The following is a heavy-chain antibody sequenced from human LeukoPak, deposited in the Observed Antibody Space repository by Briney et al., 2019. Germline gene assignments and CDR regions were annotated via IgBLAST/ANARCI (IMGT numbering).Heavy chain of an antibody. Sequence: PAGSLRPSCAASGFTLSSCAMSGVRQAPEKGLEWVSAISGSGGSTYYADSVKGRFTISRDNSKNTLYLQMNSLRAEDTAVYYCARDSSVSFWTDYYLRGCPMDVWGKGTTVTVSS. D-gene: IGHD3/OR15-3a*01. V-gene: IGHV3-23*01. CDR3: ARDSSVSFWTDYYLRGCPMDV. J-gene: IGHJ6*03. CDR2: ISGSGGST. CDR1: GFTLSSCA.